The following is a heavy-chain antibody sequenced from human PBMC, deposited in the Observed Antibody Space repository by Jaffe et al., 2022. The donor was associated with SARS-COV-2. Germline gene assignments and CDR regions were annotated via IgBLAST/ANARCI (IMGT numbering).Heavy chain of an antibody. J-gene: IGHJ4*02. V-gene: IGHV7-4-1*02. CDR3: ARHKTVITRAPPKF. Sequence: QVQLVQSGSELKKPGASVNISCKTSGYTFSSFPMTWVRQAPGQGPEWMGWINTNTGDPTYAPGFTGRFLFSLDTSASTAYLQISRLEPNDTAIYYCARHKTVITRAPPKFWGQGTRVTVSS. CDR2: INTNTGDP. CDR1: GYTFSSFP. D-gene: IGHD4-17*01.